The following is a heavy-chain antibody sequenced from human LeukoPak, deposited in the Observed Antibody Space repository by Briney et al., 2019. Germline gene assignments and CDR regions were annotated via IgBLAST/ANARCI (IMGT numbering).Heavy chain of an antibody. J-gene: IGHJ1*01. Sequence: GGSLRLSCAASGFTYSSYEMNWVRQAPGKGLEWVSYISSSGSTIYYADSVKGRFTISRDNAKNSLYLQMNSLRAEDTAVYYCARSNYYDSSGHLTQYFQHWGQGTLVTVSS. D-gene: IGHD3-22*01. CDR3: ARSNYYDSSGHLTQYFQH. V-gene: IGHV3-48*03. CDR2: ISSSGSTI. CDR1: GFTYSSYE.